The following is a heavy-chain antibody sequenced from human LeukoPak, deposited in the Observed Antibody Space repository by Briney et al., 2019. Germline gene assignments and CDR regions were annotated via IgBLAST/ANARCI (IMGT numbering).Heavy chain of an antibody. CDR3: ARSGSGSYYTPDY. D-gene: IGHD3-10*01. V-gene: IGHV2-70*01. J-gene: IGHJ4*02. CDR1: GFSLSTSGMC. CDR2: IEWYDDK. Sequence: SGPALLKPTQTLTLSCTFSGFSLSTSGMCVSWIRQPPGKALECLALIEWYDDKFYSTSLKTRLTISKDTSKIQVSLKMTTMDPVDTATYYCARSGSGSYYTPDYWGQGTLVTVSS.